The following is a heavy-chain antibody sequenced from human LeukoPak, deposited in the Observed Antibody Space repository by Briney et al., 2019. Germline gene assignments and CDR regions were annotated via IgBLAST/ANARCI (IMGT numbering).Heavy chain of an antibody. J-gene: IGHJ4*02. V-gene: IGHV3-21*01. D-gene: IGHD3-10*01. Sequence: GGSLRLSCAASGFTFSSYSMNWVRQAPGKGLEWVSSISSSSSYIYYADSVKGRFTISRDNAKNSLYLQMNSLRAEDTAVYYCARGERYYGSGSYYPYDYWGQGTLVTVSS. CDR1: GFTFSSYS. CDR3: ARGERYYGSGSYYPYDY. CDR2: ISSSSSYI.